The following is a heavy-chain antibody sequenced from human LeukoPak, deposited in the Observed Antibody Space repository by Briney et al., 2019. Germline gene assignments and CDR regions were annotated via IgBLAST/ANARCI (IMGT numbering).Heavy chain of an antibody. V-gene: IGHV3-66*01. CDR3: ARDYYGSGSYQFDY. CDR2: IHRDSTT. CDR1: GFTVSNNY. J-gene: IGHJ4*02. D-gene: IGHD3-10*01. Sequence: PAGSLRLSCAASGFTVSNNYMNWVRQAPAPGLELVSAIHRDSTTHYPGSVKGRFTISSDNSKNSLFLQISLRRVDDTAVYYCARDYYGSGSYQFDYWGQGTLVTVSS.